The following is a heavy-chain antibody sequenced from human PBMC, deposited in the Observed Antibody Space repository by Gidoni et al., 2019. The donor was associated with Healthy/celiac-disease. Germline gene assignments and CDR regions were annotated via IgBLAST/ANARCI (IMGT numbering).Heavy chain of an antibody. J-gene: IGHJ4*02. V-gene: IGHV1-24*01. CDR2: FDPEDGET. Sequence: QVQLVQSGAEVKKPGTSVKVSCTVSGYTLPELSMHGVRQAPGKGLEWMGGFDPEDGETIYAQKFQGRVTMTEDTSTDTAYMELSSLRSEDTAVYYCATWASGYDSSGYYAHLFDYWGQGTLVTVSS. CDR1: GYTLPELS. D-gene: IGHD3-22*01. CDR3: ATWASGYDSSGYYAHLFDY.